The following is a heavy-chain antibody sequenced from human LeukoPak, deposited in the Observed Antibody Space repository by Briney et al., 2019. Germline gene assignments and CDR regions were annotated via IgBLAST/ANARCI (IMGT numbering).Heavy chain of an antibody. D-gene: IGHD3-22*01. CDR1: GYTFTSYG. Sequence: GASVKVSCKASGYTFTSYGICWVRQAPGQGLEWMGWISAYNGNTNYAQKLQGRVTMTTDTSTSTAYMELRSLRSDDTAVYYCARGPLNYYDSSGYSSYWYFDLWGRGTLVTVSS. V-gene: IGHV1-18*01. J-gene: IGHJ2*01. CDR2: ISAYNGNT. CDR3: ARGPLNYYDSSGYSSYWYFDL.